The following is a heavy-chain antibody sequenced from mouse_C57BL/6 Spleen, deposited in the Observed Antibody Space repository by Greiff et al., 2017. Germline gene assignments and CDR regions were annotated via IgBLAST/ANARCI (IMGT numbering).Heavy chain of an antibody. D-gene: IGHD1-1*01. CDR3: ARPYGSSYGYFDV. CDR2: ISSGGSYT. V-gene: IGHV5-6*01. Sequence: DVHLVESGGDLVKPGGSLKLSCAASGFTFSSYGMSWVRQTPDKKLAWVATISSGGSYTYYPDSVKGRFTISRDNAKNTLYLQMSSLKSEDTAMYYCARPYGSSYGYFDVWGTGTTVTVSS. J-gene: IGHJ1*03. CDR1: GFTFSSYG.